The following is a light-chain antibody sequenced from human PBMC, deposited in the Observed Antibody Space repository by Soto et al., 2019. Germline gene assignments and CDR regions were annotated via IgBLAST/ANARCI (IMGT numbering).Light chain of an antibody. J-gene: IGLJ2*01. CDR1: SSNIGAGYD. Sequence: QSVLTQPPSVSGAPGQRVTMSCTGSSSNIGAGYDVHWYQQLPGTAPKLLIYGNSNRPSGVPDRFSGSNSGTSASLAITGLQAEDEADYYCQSYDSSLNGVIFGGGTKLTVL. V-gene: IGLV1-40*01. CDR3: QSYDSSLNGVI. CDR2: GNS.